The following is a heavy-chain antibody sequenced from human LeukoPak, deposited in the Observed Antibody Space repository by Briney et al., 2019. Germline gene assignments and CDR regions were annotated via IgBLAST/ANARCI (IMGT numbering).Heavy chain of an antibody. D-gene: IGHD2-2*01. Sequence: ASVKVSCKASGYTFTSYGISWVRQAPGQGLEWMGWISAYNGNTNYAQMLQGRVTMTTDTSTSTAYMELRSLRSDDTAVYYCARGIVVVPAAPPGVYYFDYWGQGTLVTVSS. CDR3: ARGIVVVPAAPPGVYYFDY. CDR1: GYTFTSYG. V-gene: IGHV1-18*04. CDR2: ISAYNGNT. J-gene: IGHJ4*02.